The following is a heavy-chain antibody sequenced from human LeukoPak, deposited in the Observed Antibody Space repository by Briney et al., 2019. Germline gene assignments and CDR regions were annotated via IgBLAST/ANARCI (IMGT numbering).Heavy chain of an antibody. CDR2: INPNSGDS. D-gene: IGHD3-10*01. V-gene: IGHV1-8*02. CDR3: ARGPYGTGSHFDF. J-gene: IGHJ4*02. CDR1: GSTFASDD. Sequence: ASVKVSCKSSGSTFASDDINWVRQATGQGLELMGLINPNSGDSGCTPRFQGRVTRTMDTSISTAYMELSRLTSEDTAVYYCARGPYGTGSHFDFWGQGTLVTVSS.